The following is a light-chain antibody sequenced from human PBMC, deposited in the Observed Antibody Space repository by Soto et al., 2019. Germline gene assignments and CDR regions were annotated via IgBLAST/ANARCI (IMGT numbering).Light chain of an antibody. J-gene: IGLJ2*01. CDR2: DVS. CDR1: SSDVGVYNY. V-gene: IGLV2-14*01. Sequence: ALTQPASVSGSPGQSITISCTGTSSDVGVYNYVSWYQQHPGKAPKLMIYDVSNRPSGVSNRFSGSKSGNTASLTISGLQAEDEADYYCSSYTSSSTLVVFGGGTKLTVL. CDR3: SSYTSSSTLVV.